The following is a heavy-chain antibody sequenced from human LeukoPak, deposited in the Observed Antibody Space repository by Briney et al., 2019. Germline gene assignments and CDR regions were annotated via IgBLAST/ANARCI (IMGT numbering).Heavy chain of an antibody. Sequence: PGGSLRLSCGASGFTFIRYAMSWVRQAPGKGLEWVSAISGSGGSTYYADSVRGRFTISRDNSKNTLYLQMNSLRAEDTAVYYCAKGVCSGGSCYQPPFDYWGQGTLVTVCS. D-gene: IGHD2-15*01. CDR2: ISGSGGST. V-gene: IGHV3-23*01. CDR3: AKGVCSGGSCYQPPFDY. J-gene: IGHJ4*02. CDR1: GFTFIRYA.